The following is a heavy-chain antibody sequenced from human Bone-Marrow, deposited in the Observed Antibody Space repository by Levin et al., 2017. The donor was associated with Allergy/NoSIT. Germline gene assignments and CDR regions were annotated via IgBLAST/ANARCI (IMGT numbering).Heavy chain of an antibody. CDR1: GGSFSGNY. J-gene: IGHJ4*02. D-gene: IGHD6-13*01. CDR2: INHSGSA. Sequence: NASETLSLTCAVYGGSFSGNYWAWIRQTPGKGLEWIGEINHSGSAKYNPSLKSRVTIFVHTSKNQVSLELTSVTAADTALYYCARGHYGSNSYVGGFYYFDYWGQGTQVTVSS. CDR3: ARGHYGSNSYVGGFYYFDY. V-gene: IGHV4-34*01.